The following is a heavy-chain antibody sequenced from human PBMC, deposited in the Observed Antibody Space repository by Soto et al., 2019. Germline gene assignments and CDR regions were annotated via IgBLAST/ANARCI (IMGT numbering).Heavy chain of an antibody. V-gene: IGHV4-39*01. CDR2: IYYSGST. CDR3: ARPGDVEMATSYFDY. CDR1: GGSISSSSYY. J-gene: IGHJ4*02. Sequence: SSATLSLTCTVSGGSISSSSYYWGWIRQPPGKGLEWIGSIYYSGSTYYNPSLKSRVTISVDTSKNQFSLKLSSVTAADTAVYYCARPGDVEMATSYFDYWGQGTLVTVSS. D-gene: IGHD5-12*01.